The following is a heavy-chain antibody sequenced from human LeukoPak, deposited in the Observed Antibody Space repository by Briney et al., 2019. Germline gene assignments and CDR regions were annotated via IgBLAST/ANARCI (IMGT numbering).Heavy chain of an antibody. D-gene: IGHD3-16*01. CDR3: AREGLGELTLDC. V-gene: IGHV1-69*13. J-gene: IGHJ4*02. Sequence: SVKVSCKASGGTFSSYAISWVRQAPGQGLEWMGGIIPIFGTANYAQKFQGRVTITADESTSTAYMELRSLRSGDTAVYYCAREGLGELTLDCWGQGTLVTVSS. CDR2: IIPIFGTA. CDR1: GGTFSSYA.